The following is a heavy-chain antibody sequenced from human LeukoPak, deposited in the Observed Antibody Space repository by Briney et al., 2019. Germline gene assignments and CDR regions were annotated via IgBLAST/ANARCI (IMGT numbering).Heavy chain of an antibody. J-gene: IGHJ6*02. D-gene: IGHD6-13*01. CDR2: VIPILGIA. CDR3: ASYSSSRYGGYYYYGLDV. V-gene: IGHV1-69*02. Sequence: SVKVSCKASGYTFTGYYSHWVRQAPGQGLERMGRVIPILGIANYAQKFQGRVTITADKSTSTAYMELSSLRSEDTAVYYCASYSSSRYGGYYYYGLDVWGQGTTVTVSS. CDR1: GYTFTGYY.